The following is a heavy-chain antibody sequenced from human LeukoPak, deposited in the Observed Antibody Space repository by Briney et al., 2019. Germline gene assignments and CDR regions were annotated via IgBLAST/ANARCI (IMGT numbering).Heavy chain of an antibody. Sequence: GGSLRLSCTASGFMFNKYSVNWVRQAPVKGLEWVSSISRGSSYIYYADSVKGRFTISRDNAKNSLYQQMNSLRVDDTAVYYCARDFPSGTGDYDWYFDLWGRGILVTVSS. J-gene: IGHJ2*01. CDR1: GFMFNKYS. CDR2: ISRGSSYI. CDR3: ARDFPSGTGDYDWYFDL. D-gene: IGHD2-8*02. V-gene: IGHV3-21*01.